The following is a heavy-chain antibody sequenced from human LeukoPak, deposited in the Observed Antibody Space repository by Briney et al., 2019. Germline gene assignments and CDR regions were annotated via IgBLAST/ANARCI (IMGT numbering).Heavy chain of an antibody. Sequence: GGSLRLSCGASGFTFTNYAMSWVRQAPGKGLEWVSTISGGGGSTYSADSVMGRFTISRDNSKTTLYLQMNSLRAEDTAVYYCAKARVEMATMIAICDYWGQGTLVTVSS. CDR2: ISGGGGST. CDR3: AKARVEMATMIAICDY. J-gene: IGHJ4*02. V-gene: IGHV3-23*01. CDR1: GFTFTNYA. D-gene: IGHD5-24*01.